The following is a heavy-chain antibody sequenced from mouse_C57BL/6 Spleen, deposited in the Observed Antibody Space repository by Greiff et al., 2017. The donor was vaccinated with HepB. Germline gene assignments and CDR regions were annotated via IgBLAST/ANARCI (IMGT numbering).Heavy chain of an antibody. D-gene: IGHD1-1*01. CDR2: ISSGGSYT. CDR3: ARWDYYGSSTYFDY. Sequence: DVHLVESGGDLVKPGGSLKLSCAASGFTFSSYGMSWVRQTPDKRLEWVATISSGGSYTYYPDSVKGRFTISRDNAKNTLYLQMSSLKSEDTAMYYCARWDYYGSSTYFDYWGQGTTLTVSS. V-gene: IGHV5-6*01. CDR1: GFTFSSYG. J-gene: IGHJ2*01.